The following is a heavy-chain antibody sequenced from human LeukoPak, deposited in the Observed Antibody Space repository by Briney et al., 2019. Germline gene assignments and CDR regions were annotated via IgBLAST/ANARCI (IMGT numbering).Heavy chain of an antibody. V-gene: IGHV1-69*13. CDR2: IIPIFGTA. Sequence: SVKVSCKASGGTFSSYAISWVRQAPGQGLEWMGGIIPIFGTANYAQKFQGRVTTTADESTSTAYMELSSLRSEDTAVYYCAKSYRGYSGYAGDYWGQGTLVTVSS. D-gene: IGHD5-12*01. J-gene: IGHJ4*02. CDR1: GGTFSSYA. CDR3: AKSYRGYSGYAGDY.